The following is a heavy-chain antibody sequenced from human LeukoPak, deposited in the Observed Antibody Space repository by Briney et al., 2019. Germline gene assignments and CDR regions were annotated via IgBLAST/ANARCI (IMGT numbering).Heavy chain of an antibody. CDR2: INPKSRGT. V-gene: IGHV1-2*02. CDR1: GYTFTGYY. CDR3: ARDNSVGDNAWWFDP. J-gene: IGHJ5*02. D-gene: IGHD1-26*01. Sequence: ASVKVSCKASGYTFTGYYMHWVRQAPGQGLEWMGWINPKSRGTNYAQKFQGRVTMTRDTSISTAYMELSRLRSDDTAVYYCARDNSVGDNAWWFDPWGQGTLVTVSS.